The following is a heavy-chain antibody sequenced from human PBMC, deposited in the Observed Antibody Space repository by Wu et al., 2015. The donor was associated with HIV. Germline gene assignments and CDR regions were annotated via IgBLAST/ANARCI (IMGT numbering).Heavy chain of an antibody. V-gene: IGHV1-2*02. CDR2: INPNSGGI. Sequence: VQLVQSGAEVKKPGASVKVSCKASGYTFTGYYMHWVRQAPGQGLEWMGWINPNSGGIKYAQKFQGRVTMTRDTSISTTYMRLDRLTSDDTAVYYCAREAVAGTAELALWGQGTLVTVSS. J-gene: IGHJ4*02. CDR1: GYTFTGYY. CDR3: AREAVAGTAELAL. D-gene: IGHD6-19*01.